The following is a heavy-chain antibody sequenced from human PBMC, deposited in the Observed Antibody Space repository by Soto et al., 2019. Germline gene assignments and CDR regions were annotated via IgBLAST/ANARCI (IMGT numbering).Heavy chain of an antibody. CDR1: GGSVSSSSYY. CDR2: VYYSGST. CDR3: ARDVYYGGFSLGY. J-gene: IGHJ4*01. V-gene: IGHV4-39*02. Sequence: SETLSLTCTVSGGSVSSSSYYWGWVRQPPGKGLEWIGSVYYSGSTYYNPSLESRVTISVDKSKNQFSLKLMSLSAADTAVYFCARDVYYGGFSLGYWGHGILVTVSS. D-gene: IGHD3-10*01.